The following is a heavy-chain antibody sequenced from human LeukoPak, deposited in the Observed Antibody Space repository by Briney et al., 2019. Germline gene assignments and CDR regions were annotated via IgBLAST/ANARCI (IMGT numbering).Heavy chain of an antibody. V-gene: IGHV1-69*05. D-gene: IGHD1-1*01. CDR2: IIPIFGTA. J-gene: IGHJ4*02. CDR3: ARDRTGTPLGY. Sequence: SVKVSCKASGYTFTGYYMHWVRQAPGQGLEWMGGIIPIFGTANYAQKFQGRVTITTDESTSTAYMELSSLRSEDTAVYYCARDRTGTPLGYWGQGTLVTVSS. CDR1: GYTFTGYY.